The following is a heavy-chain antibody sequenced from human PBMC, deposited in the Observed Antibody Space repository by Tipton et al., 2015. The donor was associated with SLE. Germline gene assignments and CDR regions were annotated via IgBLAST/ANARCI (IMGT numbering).Heavy chain of an antibody. CDR2: INHSGST. CDR3: ARGWVDVSDYYFDY. J-gene: IGHJ4*02. V-gene: IGHV4-34*01. Sequence: TLSLTCAVYGGSFSGYYWSWIRQPPGKGLEWIGEINHSGSTNYNPSLKSRVTISVDTSKNQFSLKLSSVTAADTAVYYCARGWVDVSDYYFDYWGQGTLVTVSS. CDR1: GGSFSGYY. D-gene: IGHD3-10*01.